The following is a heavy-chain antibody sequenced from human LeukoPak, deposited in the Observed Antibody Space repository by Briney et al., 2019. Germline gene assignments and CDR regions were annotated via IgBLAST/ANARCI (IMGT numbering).Heavy chain of an antibody. CDR1: GFTFSSYA. D-gene: IGHD1-26*01. V-gene: IGHV3-23*01. CDR2: ISGSGGST. Sequence: GGSLRLSCAASGFTFSSYAMSWVRQAPGKGLQWVSGISGSGGSTYYADSVKGRFTISRDNSKNSLYLQMNSLRAEDTAVYYCARGPGVGATTSEYYFDYWGQGTLVTVSS. CDR3: ARGPGVGATTSEYYFDY. J-gene: IGHJ4*02.